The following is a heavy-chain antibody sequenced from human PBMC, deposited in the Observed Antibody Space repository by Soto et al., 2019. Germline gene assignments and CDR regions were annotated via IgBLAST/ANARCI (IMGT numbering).Heavy chain of an antibody. CDR1: GFTFSSYS. CDR2: ISSSSSYI. V-gene: IGHV3-21*01. D-gene: IGHD5-12*01. Sequence: EVQLVESGGGLVKPGGSLRLSCAASGFTFSSYSMNWVRQAPGKGLEWVSSISSSSSYIYYADSVKGRFTISRDNAKNSLYLQMNSLRAEDTAVYYCARDLKVATIYRGYYYYYGMDVWGQGTTVTVSS. J-gene: IGHJ6*02. CDR3: ARDLKVATIYRGYYYYYGMDV.